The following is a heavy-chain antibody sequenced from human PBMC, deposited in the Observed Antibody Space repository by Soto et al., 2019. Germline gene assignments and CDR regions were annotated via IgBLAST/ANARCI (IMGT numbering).Heavy chain of an antibody. CDR1: GFTFSSSS. V-gene: IGHV3-48*02. CDR2: ISSSSSTI. J-gene: IGHJ4*02. Sequence: PGGSLRLSCAASGFTFSSSSMNWVRQAPGKGLEWVSYISSSSSTISYADSVKGRFTISRDNAKNSLYLQMNSLRDEDTAVYFCASNRYSRGLKYYWGQGTLLTVSS. CDR3: ASNRYSRGLKYY. D-gene: IGHD6-19*01.